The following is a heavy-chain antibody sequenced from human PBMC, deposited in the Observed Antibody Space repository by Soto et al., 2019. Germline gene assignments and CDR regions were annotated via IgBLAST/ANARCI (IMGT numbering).Heavy chain of an antibody. V-gene: IGHV3-30*18. CDR1: GFTFSSYG. J-gene: IGHJ3*02. CDR2: ISYDGSNK. D-gene: IGHD2-2*01. Sequence: QVQLVESGGGVVQPGRSLRLSCAASGFTFSSYGMHWVRQAPGKGLEWVAVISYDGSNKYYADSVKGRFTISRDNSKNTLYLQMNSLRAEDTAVYYCANTSRGWGDAFDIWGQGTMVTVSS. CDR3: ANTSRGWGDAFDI.